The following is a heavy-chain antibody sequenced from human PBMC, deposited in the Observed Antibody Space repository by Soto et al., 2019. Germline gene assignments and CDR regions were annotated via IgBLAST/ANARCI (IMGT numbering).Heavy chain of an antibody. V-gene: IGHV3-23*01. J-gene: IGHJ4*02. CDR2: ISGSGGST. CDR3: AKPLLTAVTTSGYDY. Sequence: EVQLLESGGGLVQPGGSLRLSCAASGFTFSSYAMSWVRQAPGKGLEWVSAISGSGGSTYYADSGKGRFTISRDNSNNPLYLQINSLRAEDKDVYYCAKPLLTAVTTSGYDYWGQGTLVTVSS. CDR1: GFTFSSYA. D-gene: IGHD4-17*01.